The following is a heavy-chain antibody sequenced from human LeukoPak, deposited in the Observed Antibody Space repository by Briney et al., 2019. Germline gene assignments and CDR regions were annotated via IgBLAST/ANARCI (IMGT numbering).Heavy chain of an antibody. Sequence: ASVKVSCKASGGTFISYAISWVRQAPGQGLEWMGGIIPIFGTANYAQKFQGRVTITTDESTSTAYMELSSLRSEDTAVYYCARDDPYSSSGAFDIWGQGTMVTVSS. CDR3: ARDDPYSSSGAFDI. CDR2: IIPIFGTA. D-gene: IGHD6-6*01. J-gene: IGHJ3*02. V-gene: IGHV1-69*05. CDR1: GGTFISYA.